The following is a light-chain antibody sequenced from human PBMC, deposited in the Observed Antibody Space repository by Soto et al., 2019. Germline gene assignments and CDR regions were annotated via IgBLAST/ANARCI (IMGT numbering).Light chain of an antibody. J-gene: IGKJ4*01. CDR2: DAS. Sequence: DIRVTFSSSTMPTYVGDRVTITCRASQSISSWLAWYQQKPGKAPKLLIYDASSLEIGVPSRFSGSGFGTDFTLTISSLQPEDFATYYCQQSHSTPLTFGGGTKV. V-gene: IGKV1-5*01. CDR1: QSISSW. CDR3: QQSHSTPLT.